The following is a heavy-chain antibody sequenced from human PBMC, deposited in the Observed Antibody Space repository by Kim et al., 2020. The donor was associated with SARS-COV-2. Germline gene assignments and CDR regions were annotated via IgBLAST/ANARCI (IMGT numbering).Heavy chain of an antibody. D-gene: IGHD6-19*01. V-gene: IGHV3-23*01. CDR2: ISGSGGST. CDR3: AKDPYPLRPTPNSSGWWYFDL. CDR1: GFTFSSYA. J-gene: IGHJ2*01. Sequence: GGSLRLSCAASGFTFSSYAMSWVRQAPGKGLEWVSAISGSGGSTYYADSVKGRFTISRDNSKNTLYLQMNSLRAEDTAVYYCAKDPYPLRPTPNSSGWWYFDLWGRGTLVTVSS.